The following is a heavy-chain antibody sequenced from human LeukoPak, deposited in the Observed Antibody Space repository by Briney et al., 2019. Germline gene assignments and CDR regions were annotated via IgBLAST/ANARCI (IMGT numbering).Heavy chain of an antibody. Sequence: GGSLRLSRAASRLTFSSYAMSWVRPTPVKGLEWVSLISGSGDSTYYVDSLKGRFTISRDNSRNTLHLQMNSLRAEDTAVYYCAKDRYCGSTRCYVDFDYWGQGTQVTVSS. CDR2: ISGSGDST. CDR1: RLTFSSYA. D-gene: IGHD2-2*01. J-gene: IGHJ4*02. V-gene: IGHV3-23*01. CDR3: AKDRYCGSTRCYVDFDY.